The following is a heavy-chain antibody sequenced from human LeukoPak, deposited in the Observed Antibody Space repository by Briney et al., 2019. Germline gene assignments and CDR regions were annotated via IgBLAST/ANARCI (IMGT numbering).Heavy chain of an antibody. CDR1: GYTFTGYY. J-gene: IGHJ3*02. V-gene: IGHV1-2*02. D-gene: IGHD2-2*02. CDR3: ARVSLRYCSSTSCYMGAFDI. Sequence: ASVKVSYKASGYTFTGYYMHWVRQAPGQGLEWMGWINPNSGGTNYAQKFQGRVTMTRDTSISTAYMELSRLRSDDTAVYYCARVSLRYCSSTSCYMGAFDIWGQGTMVTVSS. CDR2: INPNSGGT.